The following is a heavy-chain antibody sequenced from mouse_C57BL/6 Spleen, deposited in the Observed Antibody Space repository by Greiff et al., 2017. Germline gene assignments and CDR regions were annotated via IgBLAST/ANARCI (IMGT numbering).Heavy chain of an antibody. CDR3: ARRSNYFDY. Sequence: VQLQQSDAVLVKPGASVKISCKASGYTFTDYSMHWVKQRPEQGLEWIGYIYPGDGSTKYNEKFKGKATLTAVKSSSTAYMQLNSLTSEDSAVYFCARRSNYFDYWGQGTTLTVSS. CDR1: GYTFTDYS. CDR2: IYPGDGST. V-gene: IGHV1-78*01. J-gene: IGHJ2*01.